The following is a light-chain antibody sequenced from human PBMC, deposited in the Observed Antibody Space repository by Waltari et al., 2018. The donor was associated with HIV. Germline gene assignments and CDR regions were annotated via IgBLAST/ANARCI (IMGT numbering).Light chain of an antibody. CDR2: DVS. Sequence: QSALTQPRSVSGSPGQSVTISCTGTSSDVGVYNYVSWYQQHQGKAPKLMIYDVSKRPSGVPDRFSGSKSGNTASLTISGLQAEDEADYYCCSYAGSYTLVFGGGTKLTVL. V-gene: IGLV2-11*01. CDR3: CSYAGSYTLV. CDR1: SSDVGVYNY. J-gene: IGLJ2*01.